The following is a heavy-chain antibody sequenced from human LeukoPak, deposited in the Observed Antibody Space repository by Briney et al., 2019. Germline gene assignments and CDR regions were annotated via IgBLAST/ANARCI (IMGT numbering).Heavy chain of an antibody. CDR2: INHSGST. D-gene: IGHD3-3*01. CDR1: GGSFSGYY. Sequence: SEXXXXXCAVXGGSFSGYYWSWIRQPPGKGLEGSGEINHSGSTNYNPSLTRRGTISVDTSKNQFSLKLSSVTAADTAVYYCARGFPPVRFLEWLSPPLYYMDVWGKGTTVTVSS. CDR3: ARGFPPVRFLEWLSPPLYYMDV. J-gene: IGHJ6*03. V-gene: IGHV4-34*01.